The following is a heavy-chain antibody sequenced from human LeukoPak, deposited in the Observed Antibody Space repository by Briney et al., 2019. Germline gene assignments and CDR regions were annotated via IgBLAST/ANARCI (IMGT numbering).Heavy chain of an antibody. V-gene: IGHV4-39*01. D-gene: IGHD4-23*01. CDR2: IYYSGST. J-gene: IGHJ3*02. Sequence: SETLSLTCPASGGTFTSSSIYWVWIRQPPGKGLEWIGSIYYSGSTYYNPSLKSRVTISVDTSKNQFSLKLSSVTAADTAVYYCAGLDGSAKATVVTLGGFDIWGQGTMVTVSS. CDR1: GGTFTSSSIY. CDR3: AGLDGSAKATVVTLGGFDI.